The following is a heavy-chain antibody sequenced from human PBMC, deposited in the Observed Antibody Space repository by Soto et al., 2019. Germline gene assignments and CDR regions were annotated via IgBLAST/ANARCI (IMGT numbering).Heavy chain of an antibody. CDR3: ATLPSFLWFGELLVKPKTGPFDY. J-gene: IGHJ4*02. V-gene: IGHV1-24*01. Sequence: ASVKVSCKVSGYTLTELSMHWVRQAPGKGLEWKGGFDPEDGETIYAQKFQGRVTMTEDTSTDTAYMELSSLRSEDTAVYYCATLPSFLWFGELLVKPKTGPFDYWGQGTLVTVSS. CDR1: GYTLTELS. CDR2: FDPEDGET. D-gene: IGHD3-10*01.